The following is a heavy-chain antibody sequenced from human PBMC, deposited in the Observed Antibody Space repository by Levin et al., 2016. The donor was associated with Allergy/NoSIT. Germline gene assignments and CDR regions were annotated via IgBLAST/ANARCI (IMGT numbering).Heavy chain of an antibody. D-gene: IGHD3-16*02. V-gene: IGHV1-69*10. CDR3: AKGGVIPYYFDY. CDR2: IIPILGIA. CDR1: GGTFSSYA. J-gene: IGHJ4*02. Sequence: SVKVSCKASGGTFSSYAISWVRQAPGQGLEWMGGIIPILGIANYAQKFQGRVTITADESTSTAYMELSSLRSEDTAVYYCAKGGVIPYYFDYWGQGTLVTVSS.